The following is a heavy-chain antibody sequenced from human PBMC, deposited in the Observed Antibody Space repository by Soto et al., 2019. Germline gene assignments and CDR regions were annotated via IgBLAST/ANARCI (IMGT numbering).Heavy chain of an antibody. V-gene: IGHV3-21*01. D-gene: IGHD5-18*01. CDR2: ISSSSSYI. Sequence: PWGPLSLSCAASGVTFSSYSMNWVRQAPGKGLEWVSSISSSSSYIYYADSVKGRYTISRDNAKNSLYLQMNSLRAEDTAVYYCAREVEDTALVYFDYWGQGT. CDR1: GVTFSSYS. CDR3: AREVEDTALVYFDY. J-gene: IGHJ4*02.